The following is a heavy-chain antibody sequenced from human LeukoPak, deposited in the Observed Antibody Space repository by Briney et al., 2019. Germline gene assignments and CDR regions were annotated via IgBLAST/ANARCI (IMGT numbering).Heavy chain of an antibody. CDR1: GGSTINYY. CDR3: ARLKFYDSTGYNQGYYMDV. V-gene: IGHV4-4*07. CDR2: IYITGTT. J-gene: IGHJ6*03. D-gene: IGHD3-22*01. Sequence: NPAETLSLTCTVSGGSTINYYWSWIRQSAGKGLEWVGRIYITGTTDYNPSLKSRLTMSMDTSKNQFSLNLRSVTAADTAVYYCARLKFYDSTGYNQGYYMDVWGKGLTVTVSS.